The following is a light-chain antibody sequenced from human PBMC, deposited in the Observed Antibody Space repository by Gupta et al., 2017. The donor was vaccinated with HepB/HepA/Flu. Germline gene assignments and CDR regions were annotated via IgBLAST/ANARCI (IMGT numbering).Light chain of an antibody. CDR2: SID. Sequence: QSVMPQPSPASGNPGQRVTVSCSGSSSHIGGKTVTWYQQLPGTAPKLLMYSIDQRPSGVSDRFSGSKSGTSASLAISGLQAEDEADYFCAAWDDSQKAWVFGGGTKLTVL. V-gene: IGLV1-44*01. J-gene: IGLJ3*02. CDR3: AAWDDSQKAWV. CDR1: SSHIGGKT.